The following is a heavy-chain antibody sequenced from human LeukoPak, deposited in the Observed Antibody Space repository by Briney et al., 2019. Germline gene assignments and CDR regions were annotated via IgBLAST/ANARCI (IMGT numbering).Heavy chain of an antibody. D-gene: IGHD2-2*01. V-gene: IGHV3-33*01. CDR1: GFTFSSYG. CDR3: ARGPAHIVVVPAARDAFDI. Sequence: GGSLRLSCAASGFTFSSYGMHWVRQAPGKGLEWVAVIRYDGSNKYYADSVKGRFTISRDNSKNTLYLQMNSLRAEDTAVYYCARGPAHIVVVPAARDAFDIWGQGTMVTVSS. J-gene: IGHJ3*02. CDR2: IRYDGSNK.